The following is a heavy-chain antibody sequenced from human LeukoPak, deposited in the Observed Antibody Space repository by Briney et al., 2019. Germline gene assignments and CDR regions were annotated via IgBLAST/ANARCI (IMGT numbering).Heavy chain of an antibody. D-gene: IGHD2-15*01. Sequence: GGSLRLSCAASGFAVSNNYMTWVRQAPGKGLEWVSVIYKDGSTYYADSVRGRFTISRDNSKNTVYLQMNSLRAEDTAVYYCARGYCSGRSCYMWYSDYWGQGTLVTVSS. V-gene: IGHV3-53*01. J-gene: IGHJ4*02. CDR3: ARGYCSGRSCYMWYSDY. CDR1: GFAVSNNY. CDR2: IYKDGST.